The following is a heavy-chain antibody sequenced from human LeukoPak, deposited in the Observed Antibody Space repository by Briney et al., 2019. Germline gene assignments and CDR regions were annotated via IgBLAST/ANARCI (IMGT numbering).Heavy chain of an antibody. D-gene: IGHD3-10*01. CDR1: GGSISSYY. CDR3: ARALLWFGEFGNWFDP. J-gene: IGHJ5*02. Sequence: SETLSLTCTVSGGSISSYYWSWLRQPPGKGLEWIGYIYYSGSTNYNPSLKSRVTISVDTSKNQFSLKLSSVTAADTAVYYCARALLWFGEFGNWFDPWGQGTLVTVSS. CDR2: IYYSGST. V-gene: IGHV4-59*01.